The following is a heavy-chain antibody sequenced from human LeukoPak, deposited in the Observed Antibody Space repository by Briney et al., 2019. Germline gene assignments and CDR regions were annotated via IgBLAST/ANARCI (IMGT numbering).Heavy chain of an antibody. CDR2: ISSSSSYI. CDR3: AKDATDSTPDAFDI. Sequence: KPGGSLRLSCAASGFTFSSYSMNWVRQAPGKGLEWVSSISSSSSYIYYADSVKGRFTISRDNAKNSLYLQMNSLRAEDTALYYCAKDATDSTPDAFDIWGQGTMVTVSS. J-gene: IGHJ3*02. D-gene: IGHD2-2*01. CDR1: GFTFSSYS. V-gene: IGHV3-21*04.